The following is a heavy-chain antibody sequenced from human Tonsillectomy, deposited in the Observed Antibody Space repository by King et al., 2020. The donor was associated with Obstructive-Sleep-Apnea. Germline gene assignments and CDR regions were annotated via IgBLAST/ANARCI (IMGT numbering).Heavy chain of an antibody. J-gene: IGHJ4*02. CDR2: ISGSGGST. Sequence: VQLVESGGGLVQPGGSLKLSCGASGFTFSSYALSWVRQAPGEGLGWVSAISGSGGSTYYADPVKGRFTISRDNSKNTLYLQMNSLRAEDTAVYYCAKLGIAVAGNWGQGTLVTVSS. V-gene: IGHV3-23*04. CDR1: GFTFSSYA. CDR3: AKLGIAVAGN. D-gene: IGHD6-19*01.